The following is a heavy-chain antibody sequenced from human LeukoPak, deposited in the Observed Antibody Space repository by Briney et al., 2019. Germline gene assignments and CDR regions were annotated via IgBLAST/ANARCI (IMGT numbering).Heavy chain of an antibody. J-gene: IGHJ5*02. V-gene: IGHV1-18*01. D-gene: IGHD1-26*01. CDR3: ASGSYANWFDP. CDR2: ISAYNGNT. Sequence: GASVKVSCKASGYTFTSYGISWVRQAPRQGLEWMGWISAYNGNTKYAQKLQGRVTMTTDTSTSTAYMELRSLRSDDTAVYYCASGSYANWFDPWRQGTLVTVSS. CDR1: GYTFTSYG.